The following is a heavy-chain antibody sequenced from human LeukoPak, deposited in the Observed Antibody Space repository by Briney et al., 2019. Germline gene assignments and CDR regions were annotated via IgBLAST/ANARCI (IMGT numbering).Heavy chain of an antibody. D-gene: IGHD4-17*01. V-gene: IGHV3-72*01. Sequence: PGGSLRLSCAVSGFTFSDHYMDWVRQAPGKGLEWVGRSRNKLNSYTTEYAASVKGRFTISRDDSENSLYLQMNSLKTEDTAVYCCARDHGDYYFDYWGQGTLVTVSS. CDR1: GFTFSDHY. J-gene: IGHJ4*02. CDR3: ARDHGDYYFDY. CDR2: SRNKLNSYTT.